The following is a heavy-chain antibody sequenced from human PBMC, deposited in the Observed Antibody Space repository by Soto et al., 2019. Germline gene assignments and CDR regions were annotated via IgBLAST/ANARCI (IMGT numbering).Heavy chain of an antibody. J-gene: IGHJ5*02. V-gene: IGHV4-31*03. D-gene: IGHD1-1*01. CDR1: GGSIRNGYYY. CDR3: AENETTRPRFDP. Sequence: KPSETLSLTCTVSGGSIRNGYYYWSWIRQLPGKGLEWIGNIYYIGTTSYNPSLKSRVTISIDTSKNQFSLKLRSVVAADTAIYYRAENETTRPRFDPWGQGTLVTVSS. CDR2: IYYIGTT.